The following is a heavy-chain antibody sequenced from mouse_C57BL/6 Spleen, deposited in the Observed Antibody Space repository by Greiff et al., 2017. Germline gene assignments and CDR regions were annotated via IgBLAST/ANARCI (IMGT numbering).Heavy chain of an antibody. CDR3: ARAITTVVAH. D-gene: IGHD1-1*01. J-gene: IGHJ2*01. Sequence: QVQLQQSGAELARPGASVKLSCKASGYTFTSYGISWVKQRTGQGLEWIGEIYPRSGNTYYNEKFKGKATLTADKSSSTAYMELRSLTSEDSAVYFCARAITTVVAHWGQGTTLTVSS. CDR2: IYPRSGNT. V-gene: IGHV1-81*01. CDR1: GYTFTSYG.